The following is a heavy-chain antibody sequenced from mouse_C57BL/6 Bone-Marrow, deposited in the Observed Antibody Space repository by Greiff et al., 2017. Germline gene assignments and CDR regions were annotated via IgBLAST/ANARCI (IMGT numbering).Heavy chain of an antibody. CDR1: GYTFTSYW. Sequence: VQLQQPGAELVRPGTSVKLSCKASGYTFTSYWMHWVKQRPGQGLEWIGVIDPSDSYTNYNQKFKGKATLTVDTSSSTAYMQLSSLTSEDSAVYYCARGLLGSWFAYWGQGTTVTVS. D-gene: IGHD2-3*01. CDR3: ARGLLGSWFAY. V-gene: IGHV1-59*01. J-gene: IGHJ3*01. CDR2: IDPSDSYT.